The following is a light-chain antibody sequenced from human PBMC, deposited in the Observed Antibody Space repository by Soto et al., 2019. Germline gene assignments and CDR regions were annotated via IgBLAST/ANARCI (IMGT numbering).Light chain of an antibody. V-gene: IGLV2-14*01. J-gene: IGLJ1*01. CDR1: SSDVGAYNY. CDR2: EVT. Sequence: QSALTQPVSVSGSPGQSITISCSGTSSDVGAYNYVSWYQQHPDKAPKLMIYEVTTRPSGVSDRFSGSKSGNTASLTISGLQAEDEADYHCSSYSSNSTHYVFGTGTKLTVL. CDR3: SSYSSNSTHYV.